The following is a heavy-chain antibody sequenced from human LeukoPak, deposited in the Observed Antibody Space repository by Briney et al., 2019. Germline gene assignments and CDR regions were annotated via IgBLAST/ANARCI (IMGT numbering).Heavy chain of an antibody. D-gene: IGHD2-2*01. CDR1: GGTFSSYA. J-gene: IGHJ5*02. V-gene: IGHV1-69*13. CDR2: IIPIFGTA. CDR3: AREIPYCSSTSCLNWFDP. Sequence: SVKVSCKASGGTFSSYAISWVRQAPGQGLEWMGGIIPIFGTANYAQKFQGRVTITADESTSTAYMELSSLRSEDTAVCYCAREIPYCSSTSCLNWFDPWGQGTLVTVSS.